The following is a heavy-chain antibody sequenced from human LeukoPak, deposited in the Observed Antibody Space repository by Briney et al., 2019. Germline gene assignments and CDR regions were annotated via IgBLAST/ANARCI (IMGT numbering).Heavy chain of an antibody. J-gene: IGHJ5*02. CDR1: GYTFTIYG. V-gene: IGHV1-18*01. CDR2: ISAYNGNT. CDR3: ARDSGSGSYSGYNWFDA. D-gene: IGHD1-26*01. Sequence: GASVTLSCNSSGYTFTIYGISWVRQPPGQGLEWTGWISAYNGNTNYAQKLQGRVTMTTDTSTSTAYMELRSLRSDDTAVYYCARDSGSGSYSGYNWFDAWGQGTLVTVSS.